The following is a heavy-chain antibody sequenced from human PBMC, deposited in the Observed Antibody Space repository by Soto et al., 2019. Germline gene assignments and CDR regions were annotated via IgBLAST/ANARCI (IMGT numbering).Heavy chain of an antibody. CDR2: VSAGGDMK. D-gene: IGHD3-10*01. Sequence: DVQLLESGGDLVQPGGSLRLSCTASGFILSSYAMRWVRQAPGKGLEWVSRVSAGGDMKYNSDSVKGRFTISRDNSNNALFLQMNSLRIEDTALYYCARGDRGGSGSPASYYYSGLDVWGQGTTVTVS. V-gene: IGHV3-23*01. J-gene: IGHJ6*02. CDR1: GFILSSYA. CDR3: ARGDRGGSGSPASYYYSGLDV.